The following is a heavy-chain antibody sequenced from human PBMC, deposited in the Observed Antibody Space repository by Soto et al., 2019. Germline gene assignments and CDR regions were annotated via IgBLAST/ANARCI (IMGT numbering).Heavy chain of an antibody. D-gene: IGHD2-2*02. V-gene: IGHV3-48*02. CDR1: GFTFNTYS. CDR3: ARPRCTTTRCYRGLEV. Sequence: HPGGSLRLSCPASGFTFNTYSVNWVRQAPGKGLEWISHIISRGTAINYADSVKGRFTISRENAKNSVCLQMSSLRDEDTALYYCARPRCTTTRCYRGLEVWGQRGTVTVSS. J-gene: IGHJ6*01. CDR2: IISRGTAI.